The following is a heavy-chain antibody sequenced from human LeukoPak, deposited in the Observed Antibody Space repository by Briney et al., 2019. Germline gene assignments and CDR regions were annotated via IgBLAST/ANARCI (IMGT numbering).Heavy chain of an antibody. V-gene: IGHV4-39*01. D-gene: IGHD2-15*01. CDR3: AREPIVVVVAANNYFDY. J-gene: IGHJ4*02. CDR1: GGSISSSSYY. Sequence: SETLSLTCTVSGGSISSSSYYWGWIRQPPGKGLEWIGSIYYSGGTYYNPSLKSRVTISVDTSKNQFSLKLSSVTAADTAVYYCAREPIVVVVAANNYFDYWGQGTLVTVSS. CDR2: IYYSGGT.